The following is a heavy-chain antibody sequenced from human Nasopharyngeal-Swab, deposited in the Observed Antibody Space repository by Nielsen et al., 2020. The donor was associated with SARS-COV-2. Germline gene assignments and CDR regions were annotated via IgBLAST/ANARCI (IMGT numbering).Heavy chain of an antibody. V-gene: IGHV4-59*01. CDR1: GGSISSYY. D-gene: IGHD2-2*01. J-gene: IGHJ4*02. CDR2: IYYSGST. Sequence: ESLKISCTVSGGSISSYYWSWIRQPPGKGLEWIGYIYYSGSTNYNPSLKSRVTISVDTSKNQFSLKLSSVTAADTAVYYCARSVVVPAASGFDYWGQGTLVTVSS. CDR3: ARSVVVPAASGFDY.